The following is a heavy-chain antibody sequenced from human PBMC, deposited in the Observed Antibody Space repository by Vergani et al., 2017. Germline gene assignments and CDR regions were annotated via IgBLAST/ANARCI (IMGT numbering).Heavy chain of an antibody. CDR2: ISYDGSNK. V-gene: IGHV3-30*04. CDR3: ARDVGAARPYGFDY. D-gene: IGHD6-6*01. CDR1: GFTFSSYA. J-gene: IGHJ4*02. Sequence: QVQLVESGGGVVQPGRSLRLSCAASGFTFSSYAMHWVRQAPGKGLEWVAVISYDGSNKYYADSVKGRFTISRDNSKNTLYLQMNSLRAEDTAVYYCARDVGAARPYGFDYWGQGTLVTVSS.